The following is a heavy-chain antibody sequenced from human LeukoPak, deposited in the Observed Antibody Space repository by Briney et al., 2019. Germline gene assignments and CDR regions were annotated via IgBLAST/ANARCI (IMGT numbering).Heavy chain of an antibody. CDR2: ISSSSRYI. CDR1: GFTFSTYS. Sequence: GGSLRLSCAASGFTFSTYSMHWVRQAPGKGMKWVSSISSSSRYIYYADSMKGRFTISRDNAKNSLYLQMNSLRAEDTAVYYCARDPTYYYDSSGYPRAPLSVDYWGQGTLVTVSS. J-gene: IGHJ4*02. V-gene: IGHV3-21*01. D-gene: IGHD3-22*01. CDR3: ARDPTYYYDSSGYPRAPLSVDY.